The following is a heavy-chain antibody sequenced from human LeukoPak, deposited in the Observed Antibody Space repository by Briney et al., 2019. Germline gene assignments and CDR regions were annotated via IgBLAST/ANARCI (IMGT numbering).Heavy chain of an antibody. Sequence: SGGSLRLSCAASGFTFSSYSMNWVRQAPGKGLEWVSSISSSSSYIYYADTVKGRFTISRDNSKNTLYLQINSLRAEHTAVYYCAACEFSSSYFDYWGQGTLVTVST. J-gene: IGHJ4*02. CDR2: ISSSSSYI. CDR3: AACEFSSSYFDY. V-gene: IGHV3-21*01. CDR1: GFTFSSYS. D-gene: IGHD6-6*01.